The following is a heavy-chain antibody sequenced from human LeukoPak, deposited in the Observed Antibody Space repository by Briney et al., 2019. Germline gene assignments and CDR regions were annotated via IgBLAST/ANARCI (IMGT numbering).Heavy chain of an antibody. V-gene: IGHV3-21*01. Sequence: GGSLRLSCAASGFTFSSYSMNWVRQAPGKGLEWVSSISSSSSYIYYADSVKGRFTISRDNAKNSLYLQMNRLRAEDTAVYYCARGAPGGYSSGWYRIFSYWGQGTLVTVSS. J-gene: IGHJ4*02. CDR1: GFTFSSYS. D-gene: IGHD6-19*01. CDR2: ISSSSSYI. CDR3: ARGAPGGYSSGWYRIFSY.